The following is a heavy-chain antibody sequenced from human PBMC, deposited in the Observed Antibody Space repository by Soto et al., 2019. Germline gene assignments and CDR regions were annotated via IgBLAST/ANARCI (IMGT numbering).Heavy chain of an antibody. V-gene: IGHV1-69*01. J-gene: IGHJ4*02. CDR1: GGSFSDFA. CDR3: ARGGIVAVPAALSSYDDYTNYRFDS. D-gene: IGHD2-15*01. Sequence: QVQLAQSGAEVRKPGSSVKVACRASGGSFSDFAFSWVRQAPGQGLEWMGGIIHMFAATKYAQRFKGRVTMPEDASTRTVYLALSSLTSDASAVYYCARGGIVAVPAALSSYDDYTNYRFDSWGKGTLVSVSS. CDR2: IIHMFAAT.